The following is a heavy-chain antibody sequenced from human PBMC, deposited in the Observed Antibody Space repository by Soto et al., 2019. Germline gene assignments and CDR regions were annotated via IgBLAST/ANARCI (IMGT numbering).Heavy chain of an antibody. CDR2: ISADNGNT. V-gene: IGHV1-18*01. CDR1: GYTFYSHS. D-gene: IGHD5-18*01. Sequence: GASVKVSCKASGYTFYSHSISWVRQAPGQGLEWMGRISADNGNTNYAQKFRGRVTMTTDTSTSTVYMELRNPRSDDTAVYYCARCIQQDYYYGMDVWGQGTTVTVSS. J-gene: IGHJ6*02. CDR3: ARCIQQDYYYGMDV.